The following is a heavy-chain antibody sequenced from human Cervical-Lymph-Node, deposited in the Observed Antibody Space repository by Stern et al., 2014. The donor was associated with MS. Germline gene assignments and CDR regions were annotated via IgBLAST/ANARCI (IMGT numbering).Heavy chain of an antibody. CDR2: ITNVGST. J-gene: IGHJ4*02. Sequence: EMQLVESGGGVIQPGGSLRLSCTASGFPVSRDYMTWVRQAPGKGLEWGSLITNVGSTFYTDSVKGRFTISRDDSKNTVYLHMTSLRAEDTAMYYCARDTSSPERSDWWGQGTLVTVSS. CDR3: ARDTSSPERSDW. D-gene: IGHD1-1*01. V-gene: IGHV3-53*01. CDR1: GFPVSRDY.